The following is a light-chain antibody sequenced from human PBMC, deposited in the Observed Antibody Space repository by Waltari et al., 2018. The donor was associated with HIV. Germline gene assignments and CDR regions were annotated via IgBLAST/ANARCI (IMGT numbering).Light chain of an antibody. CDR3: MQGTHLPYP. CDR2: NVS. J-gene: IGKJ2*01. V-gene: IGKV2-30*01. CDR1: QKLVYRDGNPY. Sequence: VVMTQSPLSVPVTLGQPASISSRASQKLVYRDGNPYFIWFQQRPGQPPTRLIYNVSNRDSGVPERFSGSGSGTDVTFKISRVEAEDVGVYYCMQGTHLPYPFGQGTKLKI.